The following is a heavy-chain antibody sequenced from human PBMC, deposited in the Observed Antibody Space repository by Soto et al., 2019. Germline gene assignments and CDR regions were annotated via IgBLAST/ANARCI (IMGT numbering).Heavy chain of an antibody. CDR2: ISGSGGST. CDR3: AKAGYCSSATCATRYYYMDV. CDR1: GFTFSSYA. D-gene: IGHD2-2*01. J-gene: IGHJ6*03. Sequence: EVQLLESGGGLVQPGGSLRLSCAASGFTFSSYAMGWVRQAPGKGLEWVSAISGSGGSTFYADTVKGRFTISRDNSKNTLYLQMNSRRAEDTAVYYSAKAGYCSSATCATRYYYMDVWGKGTTVTVSS. V-gene: IGHV3-23*01.